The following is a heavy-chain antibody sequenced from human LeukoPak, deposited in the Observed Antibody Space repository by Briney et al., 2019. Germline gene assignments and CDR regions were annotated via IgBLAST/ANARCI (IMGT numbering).Heavy chain of an antibody. J-gene: IGHJ4*02. CDR2: INHSGST. V-gene: IGHV4-38-2*02. D-gene: IGHD4-23*01. Sequence: SETLSLTCTVSGYSISSGYYWSWIRQPPGKGLEWIGEINHSGSTNYNPSLKSRVTISVDTSKNQFSLKLSSVTAADTAVYYCAVERLGGSDYWGQGTLVTVSS. CDR1: GYSISSGYY. CDR3: AVERLGGSDY.